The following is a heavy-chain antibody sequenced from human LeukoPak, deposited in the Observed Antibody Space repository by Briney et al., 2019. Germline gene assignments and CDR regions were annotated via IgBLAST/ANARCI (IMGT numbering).Heavy chain of an antibody. CDR1: GYTFTVDY. CDR2: IIPIFDAA. J-gene: IGHJ4*03. D-gene: IGHD4-17*01. V-gene: IGHV1-69*06. Sequence: ASVKVSCKASGYTFTVDYMHWVRQAPGQGLEWMGGIIPIFDAANYSQKFQGRVTITAEKSTSTACMAPSNLRADNTPVHYCVRGDYCDFSYLDYWGKGTLVTVSS. CDR3: VRGDYCDFSYLDY.